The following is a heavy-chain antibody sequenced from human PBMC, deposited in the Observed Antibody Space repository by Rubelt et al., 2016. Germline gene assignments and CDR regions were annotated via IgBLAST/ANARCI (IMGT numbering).Heavy chain of an antibody. V-gene: IGHV1-69*11. CDR3: ARGPAAILWFDP. J-gene: IGHJ5*02. CDR2: IVPIVGRT. Sequence: QLQLVQSGAEVKKSGSSVRVSCKASGGTLSMYSFGWVRQAPGQGFEWMGRIVPIVGRTNYAQKLQDRVPIIAVESTRQAYMELSSLRSEDTAVYYCARGPAAILWFDPWGQGTLVTVSS. D-gene: IGHD2-2*02. CDR1: GGTLSMYS.